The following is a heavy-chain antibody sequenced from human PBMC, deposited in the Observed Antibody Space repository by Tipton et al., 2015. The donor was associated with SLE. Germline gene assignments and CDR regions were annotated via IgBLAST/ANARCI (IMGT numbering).Heavy chain of an antibody. Sequence: TLSLTCTVSGGSISSGDYYWSWIRQAPGKGLEWVGSISHFGSTDDSPSLKSRVTISLDTSKNQFSLRLSSVTAADTAVYYCARTSGSYMDYWGQGTLVTVSS. D-gene: IGHD3-10*01. CDR2: ISHFGST. J-gene: IGHJ4*02. V-gene: IGHV4-30-4*01. CDR1: GGSISSGDYY. CDR3: ARTSGSYMDY.